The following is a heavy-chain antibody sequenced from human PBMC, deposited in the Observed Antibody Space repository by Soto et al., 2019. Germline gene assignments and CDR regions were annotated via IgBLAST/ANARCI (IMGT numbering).Heavy chain of an antibody. V-gene: IGHV3-23*01. D-gene: IGHD5-18*01. CDR2: ISGSGGST. CDR3: AKDRDTAMVHSFDY. Sequence: GGSLRLSCAASGFTFSSCAMSWVRQAPGKGLEWVSAISGSGGSTYYADSVKGRFAISRDNSKNTLYLQMNSLRAEDTAVYYCAKDRDTAMVHSFDYWGQGTLVTVSS. J-gene: IGHJ4*02. CDR1: GFTFSSCA.